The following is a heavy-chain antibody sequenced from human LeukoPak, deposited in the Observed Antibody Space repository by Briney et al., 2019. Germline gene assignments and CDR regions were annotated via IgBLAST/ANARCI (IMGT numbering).Heavy chain of an antibody. CDR2: IYSGGNT. Sequence: GGSLRLSCTASGFSVSHNYMDWVRQAPGKGLEWVALIYSGGNTHYADSVKGRFTISRDNSKNTLYLQMSSLRVEDTAVYYCTRDTPGIAASVSGGWGQGTLVTVSS. V-gene: IGHV3-53*01. D-gene: IGHD6-13*01. CDR3: TRDTPGIAASVSGG. J-gene: IGHJ4*02. CDR1: GFSVSHNY.